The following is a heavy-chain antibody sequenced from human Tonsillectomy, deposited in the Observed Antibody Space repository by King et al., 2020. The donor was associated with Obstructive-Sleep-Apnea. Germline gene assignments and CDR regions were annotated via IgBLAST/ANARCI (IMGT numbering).Heavy chain of an antibody. J-gene: IGHJ4*02. Sequence: EVQLVESGGGLVKPGGSLRLSCAASGFTFSSYSMNWVRQAPGKGLEWVSSISSSSSYIYYADSVKGRFTISRDNAKNSLYLQMNSLRAEDTAAYYCARVRSGSYYDYHEVQETELDYWGQGTLVTVSS. D-gene: IGHD1-26*01. CDR3: ARVRSGSYYDYHEVQETELDY. CDR1: GFTFSSYS. CDR2: ISSSSSYI. V-gene: IGHV3-21*01.